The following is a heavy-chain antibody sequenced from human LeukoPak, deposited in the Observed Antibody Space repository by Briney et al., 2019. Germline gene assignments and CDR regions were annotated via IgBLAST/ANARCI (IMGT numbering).Heavy chain of an antibody. J-gene: IGHJ4*02. CDR3: ARVSYHSGSPFDY. Sequence: PSETLSLTCAVYDGSFSGYFWSWIRQPPGKGLERIGEINHSGSTNYNPSLKSRVTISVDTSKNQFSLKLSSVTAADTAVYYCARVSYHSGSPFDYWGQGTLVTVSS. CDR1: DGSFSGYF. CDR2: INHSGST. D-gene: IGHD3-22*01. V-gene: IGHV4-34*01.